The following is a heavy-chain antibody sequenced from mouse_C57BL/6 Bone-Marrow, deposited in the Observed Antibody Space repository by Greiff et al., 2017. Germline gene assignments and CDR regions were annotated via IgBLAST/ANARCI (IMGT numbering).Heavy chain of an antibody. V-gene: IGHV6-3*01. CDR2: IRLKSDNYAT. Sequence: DVKLVESGGGLVQPGGSMKLSCVASGFTFSNYWMNWVRQSPEKGLEWVAQIRLKSDNYATHYAESVKGRFTISRDDSKSSVYLQMNNLRAEDTGIYYCTGRGGLRFAYWGQGTLVTVSA. J-gene: IGHJ3*01. D-gene: IGHD2-4*01. CDR1: GFTFSNYW. CDR3: TGRGGLRFAY.